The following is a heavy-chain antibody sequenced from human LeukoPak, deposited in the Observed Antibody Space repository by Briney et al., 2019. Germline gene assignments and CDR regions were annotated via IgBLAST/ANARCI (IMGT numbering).Heavy chain of an antibody. CDR3: ARLSAPSDSSGYRHYFDY. CDR2: IYYSGST. J-gene: IGHJ4*02. D-gene: IGHD3-22*01. Sequence: PSETLSLTCTVSGGSISSYYWSWIRQPPGKGLEWIGYIYYSGSTNYNPSLKSRVTISVDTSKNQFSLKLSSVTAADTAVYYCARLSAPSDSSGYRHYFDYWGQGTLVTVSS. V-gene: IGHV4-59*01. CDR1: GGSISSYY.